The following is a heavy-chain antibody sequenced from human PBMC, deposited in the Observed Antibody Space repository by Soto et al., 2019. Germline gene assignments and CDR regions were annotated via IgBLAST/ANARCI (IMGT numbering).Heavy chain of an antibody. CDR3: ARDYYYDSSGPSDAFDI. D-gene: IGHD3-22*01. J-gene: IGHJ3*02. Sequence: QVQLQQWGAGLLKPSETLSLTCAVYGGSFSGYYWSWIRQPPGKGLEWIGEINHSGSTNYNPSLKSRVPISVDTSKTQFSLKLSSVTAADTAVYYCARDYYYDSSGPSDAFDIWGQGTMVTVSS. CDR2: INHSGST. CDR1: GGSFSGYY. V-gene: IGHV4-34*01.